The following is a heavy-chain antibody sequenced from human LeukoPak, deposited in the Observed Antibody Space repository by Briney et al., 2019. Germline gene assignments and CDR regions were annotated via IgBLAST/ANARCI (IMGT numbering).Heavy chain of an antibody. CDR3: AKGGAANSYWYFDL. D-gene: IGHD2-15*01. V-gene: IGHV3-30*09. CDR1: QFTFSNYV. Sequence: GGSLRLSCAASQFTFSNYVMHWVRQAPGKGLERVAVIAHDGNNKFYSDSVKGRFAISRDNSKNTLYLQMSSLSAEDTAVYFCAKGGAANSYWYFDLWGRGTLVTVSS. CDR2: IAHDGNNK. J-gene: IGHJ2*01.